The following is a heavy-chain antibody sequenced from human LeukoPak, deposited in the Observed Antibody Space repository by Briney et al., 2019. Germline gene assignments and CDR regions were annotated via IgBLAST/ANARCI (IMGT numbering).Heavy chain of an antibody. CDR2: INPNSGGT. D-gene: IGHD3-3*01. CDR3: ARDQPGRGTIFGVVSPGGWFDP. Sequence: ASVKVSCKASGYTFTGYYMHWVRQAPGQGLEWMGWINPNSGGTNYAQKFQGRVTMTRDTSISTAYMELSRLRSDDTAVYYCARDQPGRGTIFGVVSPGGWFDPWGQGTLVTVSS. V-gene: IGHV1-2*02. CDR1: GYTFTGYY. J-gene: IGHJ5*02.